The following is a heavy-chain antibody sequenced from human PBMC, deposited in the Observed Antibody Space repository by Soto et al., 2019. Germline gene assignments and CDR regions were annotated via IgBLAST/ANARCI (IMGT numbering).Heavy chain of an antibody. D-gene: IGHD2-15*01. CDR1: GDSISSHY. CDR3: ARSSTAKPFFDS. J-gene: IGHJ4*02. CDR2: IYYTGST. V-gene: IGHV4-59*11. Sequence: QVQLQESGPGLVKPAETLSLTCTVSGDSISSHYWSWIRQPPEKGLEWIGYIYYTGSTNYNPSLTSRVTISVDTSKNQFSLKLSSVTSADTAVYYWARSSTAKPFFDSWGQGALVTVSS.